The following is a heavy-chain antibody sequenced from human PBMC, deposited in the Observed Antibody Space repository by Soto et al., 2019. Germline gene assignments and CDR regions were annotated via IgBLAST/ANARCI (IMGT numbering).Heavy chain of an antibody. V-gene: IGHV4-39*01. CDR1: GGSISSSSYY. D-gene: IGHD4-17*01. Sequence: QLQLQESGPGLVKPSETLSLTCTVSGGSISSSSYYWGWIRQPPGKGLEWIGSIYYSGSTYYNPSLKSRVTISVDTSKNQFSLKLSSVTAADTAVYYCARIGDYHHGVHYYYYYMDVWGKGTTVTVSS. CDR2: IYYSGST. J-gene: IGHJ6*03. CDR3: ARIGDYHHGVHYYYYYMDV.